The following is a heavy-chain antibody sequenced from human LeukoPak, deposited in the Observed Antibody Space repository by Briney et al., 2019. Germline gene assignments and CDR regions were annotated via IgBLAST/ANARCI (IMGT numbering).Heavy chain of an antibody. CDR1: EFSVGSNY. CDR3: ARETVSTYFDY. CDR2: IYNGGST. V-gene: IGHV3-53*01. J-gene: IGHJ4*02. Sequence: GGSLRLSCAASEFSVGSNYMSWVRQAPGKGLEWVSVIYNGGSTYYADSVKGRFTISRDNSKNTLYLQMNSLRAEDTAVYYCARETVSTYFDYWGQGTLVTVSS. D-gene: IGHD1-14*01.